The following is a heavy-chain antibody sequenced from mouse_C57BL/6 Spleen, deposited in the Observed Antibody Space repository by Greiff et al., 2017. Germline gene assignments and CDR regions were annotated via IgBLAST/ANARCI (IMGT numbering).Heavy chain of an antibody. V-gene: IGHV1-54*01. CDR2: INPGSGGT. J-gene: IGHJ2*01. CDR1: GYAFTNYL. CDR3: ARMWVTAQAHYFDY. Sequence: QVQLQQSGAELVRPGTSVKVSCKASGYAFTNYLIEWVKQRPGQGLEWIGVINPGSGGTNYNEKFKGKATLTADKSSSTAYMQLRSLTSEDSAVYFCARMWVTAQAHYFDYWGQGTTLTVSS. D-gene: IGHD3-2*02.